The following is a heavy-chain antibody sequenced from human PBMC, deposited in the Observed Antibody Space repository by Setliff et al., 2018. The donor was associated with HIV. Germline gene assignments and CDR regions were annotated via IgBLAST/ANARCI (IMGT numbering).Heavy chain of an antibody. V-gene: IGHV1-18*01. CDR3: VRGVTRDISGYYRDEYVQH. Sequence: ASVKVSCKASGYRFNTYGISWVRQAPGQGLEWMGWISPYNGDTRFAQSLQGRVTLTTDTSTNTAYMEMRTLRSDDTAVYYCVRGVTRDISGYYRDEYVQHWGQGTPVTV. CDR2: ISPYNGDT. D-gene: IGHD3-22*01. CDR1: GYRFNTYG. J-gene: IGHJ1*01.